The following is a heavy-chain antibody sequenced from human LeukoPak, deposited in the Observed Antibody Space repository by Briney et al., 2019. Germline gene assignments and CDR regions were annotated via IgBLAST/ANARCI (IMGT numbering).Heavy chain of an antibody. V-gene: IGHV3-30-3*01. J-gene: IGHJ4*02. CDR3: ARDVSLVPARPSGPDY. D-gene: IGHD2-2*01. Sequence: GGSLRLSCAASGFTFSSYAMHWVRQAPGKGLEWVAVISYDGSNKYYADSVKGRFTISRDNSKNTLYLQMNSLRAGDTAVYYCARDVSLVPARPSGPDYWGQGTLVTVSS. CDR1: GFTFSSYA. CDR2: ISYDGSNK.